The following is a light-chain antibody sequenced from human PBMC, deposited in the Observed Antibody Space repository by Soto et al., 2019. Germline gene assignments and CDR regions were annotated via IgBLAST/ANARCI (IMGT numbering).Light chain of an antibody. V-gene: IGKV1-5*01. CDR2: HAS. Sequence: DIQMTQSPSTLSAFVGDRVTITCRASQSSSTWLAWYQQKPGKPPKVLIYHASSLESGVPSRFSGSGSGTEFTLTITTLQPEDLATYYCHQFNYYPYSFGQGTKLYIK. CDR3: HQFNYYPYS. J-gene: IGKJ2*03. CDR1: QSSSTW.